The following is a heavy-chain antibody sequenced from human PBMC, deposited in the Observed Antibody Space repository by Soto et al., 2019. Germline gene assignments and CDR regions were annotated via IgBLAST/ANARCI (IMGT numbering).Heavy chain of an antibody. D-gene: IGHD1-1*01. CDR3: AKEPRLQLAY. J-gene: IGHJ4*02. CDR2: ISGGGDGT. CDR1: GFPIGNYA. V-gene: IGHV3-23*01. Sequence: EVHLLESGGGLVQPGGSLRLSCTASGFPIGNYAMYWVRQAPGKGLEWDSGISGGGDGTNYADSVKGRFTVSRDNSRNTMYLQMNSLRAEDTAVYYCAKEPRLQLAYWGQGTLVTVSS.